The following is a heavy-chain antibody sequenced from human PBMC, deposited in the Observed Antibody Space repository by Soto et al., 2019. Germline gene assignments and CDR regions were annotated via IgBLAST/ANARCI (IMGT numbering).Heavy chain of an antibody. CDR1: GFTFSSYG. CDR2: IWYDGSNK. J-gene: IGHJ4*02. CDR3: ARGPLELGARSAYFDY. D-gene: IGHD3-16*01. Sequence: QVQLVESGGGVVQPGRSLRLSCAASGFTFSSYGMHWVRQAPGKGLEWVAVIWYDGSNKYYADSVKGRFTISRDNSKNTLYLQMNSLRAEDTAVYYCARGPLELGARSAYFDYWGQGTLVTVSS. V-gene: IGHV3-33*01.